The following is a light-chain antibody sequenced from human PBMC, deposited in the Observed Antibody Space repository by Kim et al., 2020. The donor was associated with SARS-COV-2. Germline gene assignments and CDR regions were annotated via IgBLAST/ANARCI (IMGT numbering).Light chain of an antibody. V-gene: IGLV4-69*01. CDR2: VNSDGSH. CDR1: SGHSSYA. J-gene: IGLJ2*01. CDR3: QTWGTGIVV. Sequence: QLVLTQSPSASASLGASVKLTCTLSSGHSSYAIAWHQQQPEKGPRYLMKVNSDGSHSKGDGIPDRFSGSSSGAERYLTISSLQSGDEADYYCQTWGTGIVVFGGGTQLTVL.